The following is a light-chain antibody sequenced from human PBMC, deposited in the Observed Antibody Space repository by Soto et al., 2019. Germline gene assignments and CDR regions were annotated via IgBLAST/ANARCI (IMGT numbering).Light chain of an antibody. J-gene: IGLJ1*01. CDR2: EVS. V-gene: IGLV2-14*01. CDR3: NSYTTLSNRV. Sequence: QSALTQPASVSGPPGQSITISCTGTSSDVGAYNYVSWYQQHPGKAPKLMIYEVSNRPSGASNRFSGSKSGNTASLTISGLQAEDEADYYCNSYTTLSNRVFGTGTKV. CDR1: SSDVGAYNY.